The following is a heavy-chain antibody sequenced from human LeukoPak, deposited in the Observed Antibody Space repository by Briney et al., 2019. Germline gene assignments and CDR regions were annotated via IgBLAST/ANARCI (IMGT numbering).Heavy chain of an antibody. D-gene: IGHD3-22*01. V-gene: IGHV4-59*11. Sequence: PSETLSLTCTVSGGSISSHYWSWIRQPPVKGLEWIGYIYYSGSSKYNPSLKSRVTISVDTSKNQFSLKLSSVTAADTAVYYCARLYDSSGYTNWLDPWGQGTLVTVSS. CDR3: ARLYDSSGYTNWLDP. CDR2: IYYSGSS. J-gene: IGHJ5*02. CDR1: GGSISSHY.